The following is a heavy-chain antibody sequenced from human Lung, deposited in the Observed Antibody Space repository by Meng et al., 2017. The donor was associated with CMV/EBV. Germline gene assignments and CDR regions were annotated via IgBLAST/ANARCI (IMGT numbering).Heavy chain of an antibody. CDR3: AREFFSGDNWYGAFET. CDR2: IKQHGSDQ. J-gene: IGHJ3*02. CDR1: GFTFSSYS. Sequence: GGSXRLXCAVSGFTFSSYSMSWVRQAPGKGLEWVASIKQHGSDQYYVDSVKGRFTISRDNAKNSLHLQMNSLRAEDTAVYYCAREFFSGDNWYGAFETVGQGXMVTVSS. D-gene: IGHD4-23*01. V-gene: IGHV3-7*01.